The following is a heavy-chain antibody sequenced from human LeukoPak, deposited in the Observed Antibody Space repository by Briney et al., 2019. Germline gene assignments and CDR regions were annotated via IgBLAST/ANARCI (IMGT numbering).Heavy chain of an antibody. D-gene: IGHD3-10*01. J-gene: IGHJ3*02. V-gene: IGHV3-48*03. CDR3: AHVKARSGSTFDI. Sequence: PGGSLRLSCAASGFTFSSYEMNWVRHAPGKGLEWVSYISSSGSTVYYADSVKGRFTVSRDNAKNSLYLQMNSLRDEDTAVYYCAHVKARSGSTFDIWGQGTMVTVSS. CDR1: GFTFSSYE. CDR2: ISSSGSTV.